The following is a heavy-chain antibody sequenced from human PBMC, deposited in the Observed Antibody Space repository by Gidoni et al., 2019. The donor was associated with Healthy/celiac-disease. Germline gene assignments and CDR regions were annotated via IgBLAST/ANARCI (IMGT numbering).Heavy chain of an antibody. CDR2: ISYDGSNK. CDR1: GFTFSSYA. D-gene: IGHD3-22*01. V-gene: IGHV3-30-3*01. CDR3: ARGFHYYDSSGYSGDY. J-gene: IGHJ4*02. Sequence: QVQLVESGGGVVQPGRSLRLSCAASGFTFSSYAMHWVRQAPGKGLEWVAVISYDGSNKYYADSVKGRFTISRDNSKNTLYLQMNSLRAEDTAVYYCARGFHYYDSSGYSGDYWGQGTLVTVSS.